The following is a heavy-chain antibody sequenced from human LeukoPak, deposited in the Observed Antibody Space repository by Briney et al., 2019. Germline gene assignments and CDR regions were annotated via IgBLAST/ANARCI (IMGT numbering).Heavy chain of an antibody. J-gene: IGHJ4*02. CDR3: ARGRLGESHRYFDS. Sequence: PSETLSLTCTVSGGSISSGDYYWNWIRQPPGKGLEWIGYIYYSGSTHYNPSLKSRVTISVDTSKNQFSLRLSSVTAADTAVYYCARGRLGESHRYFDSWGQGTLVTVSS. D-gene: IGHD3-16*01. V-gene: IGHV4-61*08. CDR1: GGSISSGDYY. CDR2: IYYSGST.